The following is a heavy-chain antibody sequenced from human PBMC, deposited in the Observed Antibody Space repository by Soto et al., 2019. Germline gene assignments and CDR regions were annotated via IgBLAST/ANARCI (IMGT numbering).Heavy chain of an antibody. CDR2: IRSKAYGGTT. J-gene: IGHJ4*02. Sequence: GGSLRLSCTASGFTFGDYAMSWFRQAPGKGLEWVGFIRSKAYGGTTEYAASVKGRFTISRDDSKSIAYLQMNSLKTEDTAVYYCTRESSDYYYGSGSPDYWGQGTLVTVSS. CDR3: TRESSDYYYGSGSPDY. V-gene: IGHV3-49*03. CDR1: GFTFGDYA. D-gene: IGHD3-10*01.